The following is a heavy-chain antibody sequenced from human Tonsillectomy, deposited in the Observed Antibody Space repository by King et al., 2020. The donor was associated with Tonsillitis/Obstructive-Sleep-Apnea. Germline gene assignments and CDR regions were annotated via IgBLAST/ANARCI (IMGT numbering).Heavy chain of an antibody. J-gene: IGHJ3*02. CDR3: ARDAHGAIYAFDI. CDR1: GGSISSYY. V-gene: IGHV4-59*01. Sequence: VQLQESGPGLVKPSETLSLTCTVSGGSISSYYWSWIRQPPGKGLGWIGYIYYSGSTNYNPSLKSRVTISVDTSKNQFSLKLSSVTAADTAVYYCARDAHGAIYAFDIWGHGTMVTVSS. D-gene: IGHD1-26*01. CDR2: IYYSGST.